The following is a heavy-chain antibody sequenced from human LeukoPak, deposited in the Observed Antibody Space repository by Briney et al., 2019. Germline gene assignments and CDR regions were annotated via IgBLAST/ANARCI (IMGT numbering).Heavy chain of an antibody. J-gene: IGHJ4*02. CDR2: IYYDGST. Sequence: SETLSLTCIVSGGSMRSTSYYWVWIRPPPGKGLEWIGSIYYDGSTSHYTPSLKSRATMFVDTAKNHFSRNLSSVTAAATAVYYCAGQGGGVALDYWGQGMLVTVSS. D-gene: IGHD2-8*01. CDR3: AGQGGGVALDY. V-gene: IGHV4-39*01. CDR1: GGSMRSTSYY.